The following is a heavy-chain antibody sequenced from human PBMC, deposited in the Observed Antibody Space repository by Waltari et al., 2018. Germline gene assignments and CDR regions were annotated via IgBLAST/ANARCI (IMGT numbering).Heavy chain of an antibody. J-gene: IGHJ3*01. CDR2: MSYSGVP. Sequence: QLQLQESGPGLVKPSETLSLTCSVSGVSITSNRHYWGWIRQPPGQGLEWIATMSYSGVPYSRPSLASRVTVSRDTSKNPLSLKLVSVTAADTAVYYCATYIGASVGTAAFDVWGQGTMVTVSS. CDR3: ATYIGASVGTAAFDV. D-gene: IGHD5-12*01. V-gene: IGHV4-39*01. CDR1: GVSITSNRHY.